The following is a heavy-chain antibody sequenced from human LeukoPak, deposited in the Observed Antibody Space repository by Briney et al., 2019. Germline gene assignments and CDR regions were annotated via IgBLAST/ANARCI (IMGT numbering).Heavy chain of an antibody. CDR3: ARSPGGAYFDY. V-gene: IGHV4-31*03. Sequence: SQTLSLTCTVSGGSISSGGYYWSWIRQHPGKGLEWIGYIYYSGSTYCNPSLKSRITISVDTSKNQFSLKLSSVTAADTAVYYCARSPGGAYFDYWGQGTLVTVSS. CDR1: GGSISSGGYY. CDR2: IYYSGST. D-gene: IGHD3-16*01. J-gene: IGHJ4*02.